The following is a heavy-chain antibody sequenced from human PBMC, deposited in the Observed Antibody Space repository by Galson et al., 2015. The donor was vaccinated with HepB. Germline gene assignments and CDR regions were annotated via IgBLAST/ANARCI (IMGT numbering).Heavy chain of an antibody. CDR2: ISPYNGTT. Sequence: SVKVSCKASGYTFTSYGINWVRQAPGQGLEWMGWISPYNGTTSYAQRRQGRVHMPTDTSTSTAYTVLSGLRSDDTAVYYCAGGPGDRGVIIWHWDSWGQGTLITVSS. J-gene: IGHJ4*02. V-gene: IGHV1-18*04. CDR1: GYTFTSYG. CDR3: AGGPGDRGVIIWHWDS. D-gene: IGHD3-10*01.